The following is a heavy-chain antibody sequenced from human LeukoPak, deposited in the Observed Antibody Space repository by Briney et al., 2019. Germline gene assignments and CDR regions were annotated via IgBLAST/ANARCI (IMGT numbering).Heavy chain of an antibody. J-gene: IGHJ4*02. CDR2: ISAYNGNT. V-gene: IGHV1-18*01. CDR1: GYTFTSYG. D-gene: IGHD2-21*02. CDR3: ARMYDCGGDCYTFDY. Sequence: ASVKVSCKASGYTFTSYGISWVRQAPGRGLEWMGWISAYNGNTNYAQKLQGRVTMTTDTSTSTAYMELRSLRSDDTAVYYCARMYDCGGDCYTFDYWGQGTLVTVSS.